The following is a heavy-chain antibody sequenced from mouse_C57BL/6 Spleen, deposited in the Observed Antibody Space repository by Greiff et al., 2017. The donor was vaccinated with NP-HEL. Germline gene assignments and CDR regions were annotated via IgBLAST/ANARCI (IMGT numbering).Heavy chain of an antibody. J-gene: IGHJ2*01. D-gene: IGHD1-1*01. CDR2: LRNNANGYTT. Sequence: EVMLVESGGGLVQPGASLRLSCAASGFTFTDYYMSWVRQPPGQAPEWLALLRNNANGYTTEYTASVKGRFTISKENSQNILYLQRNTLRAEDSANYYGVKADGSHFDYWGQGTTLTVSS. CDR3: VKADGSHFDY. CDR1: GFTFTDYY. V-gene: IGHV7-4*01.